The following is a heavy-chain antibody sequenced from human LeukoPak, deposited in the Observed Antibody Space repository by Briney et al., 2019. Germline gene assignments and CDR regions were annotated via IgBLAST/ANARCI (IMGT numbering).Heavy chain of an antibody. CDR2: IYPGDSDT. CDR1: GYSFTSYW. J-gene: IGHJ5*02. CDR3: ARHNLKLGYCSSTSCSSNWFDP. D-gene: IGHD2-2*01. Sequence: GESLKISCKGSGYSFTSYWIGWVRQMPGKGLEWMGIIYPGDSDTRYGPSFQGQVTISADKSISTAYLQWSSLKASDTAMYYCARHNLKLGYCSSTSCSSNWFDPWGQGTLVTVSS. V-gene: IGHV5-51*01.